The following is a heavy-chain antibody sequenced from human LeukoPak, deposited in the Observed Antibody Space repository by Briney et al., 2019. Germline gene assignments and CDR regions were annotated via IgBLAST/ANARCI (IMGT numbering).Heavy chain of an antibody. CDR2: IHWDDDK. J-gene: IGHJ2*01. CDR3: VHSREETYYRSTWYKAPYYFDL. D-gene: IGHD6-13*01. V-gene: IGHV2-5*02. Sequence: ASGPTLVNPTQTLTLSCTCSGFSLYSSGVGVGWIRQPPGKALEWLALIHWDDDKRYSPSLKSRLTITKVTSKDQVVLTKTNMDPVDTATYNCVHSREETYYRSTWYKAPYYFDLWCCGTLITVSS. CDR1: GFSLYSSGVG.